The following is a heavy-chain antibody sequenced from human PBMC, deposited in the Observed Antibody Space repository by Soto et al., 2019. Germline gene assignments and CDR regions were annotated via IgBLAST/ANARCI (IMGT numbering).Heavy chain of an antibody. CDR2: ISAYNGNS. V-gene: IGHV1-18*04. J-gene: IGHJ4*02. Sequence: SVKVSSKASGYTFTSYGICWVRQPPGQGLESRVCISAYNGNSKYAQQLQGRVTMTTDPSTSTAYTELRSLRSGDTAAYYCARDRVPIAVAFGYWGQGTLVTVS. D-gene: IGHD6-19*01. CDR1: GYTFTSYG. CDR3: ARDRVPIAVAFGY.